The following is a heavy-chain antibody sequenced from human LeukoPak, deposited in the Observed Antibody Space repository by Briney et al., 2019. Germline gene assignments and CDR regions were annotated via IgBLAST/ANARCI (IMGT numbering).Heavy chain of an antibody. Sequence: SETLSLTCAVYGGSFSGYYWTWIRQTPEKGLEWIGEMNPSGSTNYNPSLKSRVTISVDTSKNQFSLELSSVTAADTAVYYCARGRQDVTMIVVVMTAVSYYLDVWGKGTTVAVS. CDR3: ARGRQDVTMIVVVMTAVSYYLDV. CDR2: MNPSGST. J-gene: IGHJ6*03. D-gene: IGHD3-22*01. V-gene: IGHV4-34*01. CDR1: GGSFSGYY.